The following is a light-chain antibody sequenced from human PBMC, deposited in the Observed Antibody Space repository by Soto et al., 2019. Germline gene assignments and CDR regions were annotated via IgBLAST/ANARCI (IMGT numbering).Light chain of an antibody. V-gene: IGLV2-14*01. CDR3: SSYTSSSTPYV. CDR1: SSDVGGYNY. CDR2: EVS. Sequence: QSVLTQPASVSGSPGQSMTISCTGTSSDVGGYNYVSWYQQHPGKAPKLMIYEVSNRPSGVSNRFSGSKSGNTASLTISGLQAEEEADYYCSSYTSSSTPYVFGTGTELTVL. J-gene: IGLJ1*01.